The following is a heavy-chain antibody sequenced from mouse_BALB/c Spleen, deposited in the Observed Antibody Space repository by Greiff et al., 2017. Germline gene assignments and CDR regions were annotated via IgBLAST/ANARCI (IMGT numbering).Heavy chain of an antibody. CDR3: ARDGIEYGDAMDY. CDR1: GFSLTSYG. J-gene: IGHJ4*01. CDR2: IWAGGST. V-gene: IGHV2-9*02. Sequence: VQLQESGPGLVAPSQSLSITCTVSGFSLTSYGVHWVRQPQGKGLEWLGVIWAGGSTNYNSALMSRLSISKDNSKSQVFLKMNSLQTDDTAMYYCARDGIEYGDAMDYWGQGTSVTVSS. D-gene: IGHD2-10*02.